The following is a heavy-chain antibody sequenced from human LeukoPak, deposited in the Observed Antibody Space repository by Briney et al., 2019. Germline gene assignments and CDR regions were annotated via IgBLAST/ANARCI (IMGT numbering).Heavy chain of an antibody. J-gene: IGHJ2*01. Sequence: PGGSLRLSCAASGFTFGSNSMHWVRQAPGKGPEFVSVIGGDGLTTFYADSVKDRFTISRDNSKSTLYLEMGSLRAEDMAVYYCAREGGGSWLWYYDLWGRGTLVTVSS. V-gene: IGHV3-64*02. D-gene: IGHD3-16*01. CDR2: IGGDGLTT. CDR1: GFTFGSNS. CDR3: AREGGGSWLWYYDL.